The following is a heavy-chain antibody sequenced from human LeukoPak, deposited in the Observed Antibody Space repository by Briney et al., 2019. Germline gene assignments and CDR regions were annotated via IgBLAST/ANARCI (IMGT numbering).Heavy chain of an antibody. CDR2: ISGSGSDI. CDR1: GFTFSDYY. V-gene: IGHV3-11*06. Sequence: GGSLRLSCATSGFTFSDYYMSWIRQAPGEGLEWLSYISGSGSDINYADSVRGRFTISRDNSKNTLYLQMNSLRAEDTTVYYCAKDAGQLRYFDWPYYFDYWGQGTRVTVSS. J-gene: IGHJ4*02. D-gene: IGHD3-9*01. CDR3: AKDAGQLRYFDWPYYFDY.